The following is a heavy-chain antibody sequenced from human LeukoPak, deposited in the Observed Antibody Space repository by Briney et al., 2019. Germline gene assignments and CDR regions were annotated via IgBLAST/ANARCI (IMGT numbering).Heavy chain of an antibody. CDR2: INPSGRST. D-gene: IGHD5-18*01. CDR1: GYTFTRSY. CDR3: AREVMYSYGWGFDY. Sequence: ASVKVSCKASGYTFTRSYMHWVRQAPGQGLEWMGIINPSGRSTSYAQKFQGRVTMTRDMSTSTVYMELSSLRSDDTAVYYCAREVMYSYGWGFDYWGQGTLVTVSS. J-gene: IGHJ4*02. V-gene: IGHV1-46*01.